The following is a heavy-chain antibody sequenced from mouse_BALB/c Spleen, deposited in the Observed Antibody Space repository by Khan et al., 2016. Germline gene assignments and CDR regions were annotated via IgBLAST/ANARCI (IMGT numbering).Heavy chain of an antibody. CDR2: INPDSSTI. CDR1: GFDFSRYW. CDR3: ARAGYYEYLAY. J-gene: IGHJ3*01. D-gene: IGHD1-1*01. V-gene: IGHV4-1*02. Sequence: EVKLLESGGGLVQPGGSLKLSCAASGFDFSRYWMSWVRQAPGKGLEWIGEINPDSSTIHYTPSLKDKFIISRDNSNNTLYLQMSNVTSENTTLYYCARAGYYEYLAYWGQGTLVTVSA.